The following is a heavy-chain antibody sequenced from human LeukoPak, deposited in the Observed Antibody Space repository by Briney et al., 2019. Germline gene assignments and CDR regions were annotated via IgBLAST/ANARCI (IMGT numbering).Heavy chain of an antibody. CDR3: ARDSRHYYDSSGYYRYYYYMDV. Sequence: HPGGSLRLSCAASGFTVSSNYMSWVRQAPGKGLEWVSVIYSGGSTYYADSVKGRFTISRDNSKNTLYLQMNSLRAEDTAVYYCARDSRHYYDSSGYYRYYYYMDVWGKGTTVTISS. CDR2: IYSGGST. V-gene: IGHV3-53*01. D-gene: IGHD3-22*01. CDR1: GFTVSSNY. J-gene: IGHJ6*03.